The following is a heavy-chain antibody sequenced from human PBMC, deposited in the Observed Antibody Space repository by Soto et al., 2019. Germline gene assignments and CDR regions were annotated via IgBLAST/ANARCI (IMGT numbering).Heavy chain of an antibody. V-gene: IGHV1-69*13. J-gene: IGHJ3*02. CDR1: GGTFSSYA. Sequence: SVKVSCKASGGTFSSYAISWVRQAPGQGLEWMGGIIPIFGTANYAQKFQGRVTITADESTSTAYMELSSLRSEDTAVYYCAREPSIAAPLGAFDMWGQGTLVTV. D-gene: IGHD6-6*01. CDR3: AREPSIAAPLGAFDM. CDR2: IIPIFGTA.